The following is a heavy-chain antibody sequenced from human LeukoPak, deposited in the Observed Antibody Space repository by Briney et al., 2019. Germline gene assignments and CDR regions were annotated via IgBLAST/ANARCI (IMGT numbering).Heavy chain of an antibody. Sequence: ASVKVSCKASGYTFTGYYMHWVRQAPGQGLEWMGWINPNSGGTNYAQKLQGRVTMTTDTSTSTAYMELRSLRSDDTAVYYCARDSIVGATAYYFDHWGQGTLVTVSS. D-gene: IGHD1-26*01. CDR3: ARDSIVGATAYYFDH. CDR1: GYTFTGYY. V-gene: IGHV1-2*02. J-gene: IGHJ4*02. CDR2: INPNSGGT.